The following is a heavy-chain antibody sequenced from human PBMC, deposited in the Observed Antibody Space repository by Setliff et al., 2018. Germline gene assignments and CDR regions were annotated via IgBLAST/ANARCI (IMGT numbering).Heavy chain of an antibody. J-gene: IGHJ4*02. CDR1: GFTFSTYA. Sequence: ETLSLSCAASGFTFSTYAMSWVRQAPGKGLEWVSAISGGSGRTYYADSVRGRFTISRDNSKNTLYLQMNSLRAEDTAIYYCVKDLTTWGYTAAYYFDYWGQGTLVTVSS. CDR3: VKDLTTWGYTAAYYFDY. CDR2: ISGGSGRT. V-gene: IGHV3-23*01. D-gene: IGHD2-2*01.